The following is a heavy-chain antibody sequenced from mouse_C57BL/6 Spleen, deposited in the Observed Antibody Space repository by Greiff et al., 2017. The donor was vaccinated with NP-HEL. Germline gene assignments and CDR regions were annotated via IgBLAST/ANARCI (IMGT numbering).Heavy chain of an antibody. CDR1: GFTFSSYT. CDR2: ISGGGGNT. D-gene: IGHD6-1*01. CDR3: ARHASKNYFDY. Sequence: DVHLVESGGGLVKPGGSLKLSCAASGFTFSSYTMSWVRQTPEKRLEWVATISGGGGNTYYPDSVKGRFTISRDNAKNTLYLQMSSLRSEDTALYYCARHASKNYFDYWGQGTTLTVSS. V-gene: IGHV5-9*01. J-gene: IGHJ2*01.